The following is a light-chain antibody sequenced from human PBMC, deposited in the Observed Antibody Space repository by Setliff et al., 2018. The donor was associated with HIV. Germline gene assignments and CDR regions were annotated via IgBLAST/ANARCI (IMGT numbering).Light chain of an antibody. Sequence: VLTQPPSVSGAPGQRVTISCTGSSSNIGAGYDVHWYQQLPGTVPKLLIYGNSNRPSGVPDRFSGSKSGTSASLAITGLQAEDEADYYCQSYDSSLSGPYVFGSGTKVTVL. CDR3: QSYDSSLSGPYV. V-gene: IGLV1-40*01. J-gene: IGLJ1*01. CDR1: SSNIGAGYD. CDR2: GNS.